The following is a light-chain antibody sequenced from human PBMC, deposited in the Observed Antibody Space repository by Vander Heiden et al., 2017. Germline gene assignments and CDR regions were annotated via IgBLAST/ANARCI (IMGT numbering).Light chain of an antibody. CDR3: QSYDSSLSGYVV. J-gene: IGLJ2*01. V-gene: IGLV1-40*01. CDR2: GNS. CDR1: SSNSGAGYD. Sequence: SVLTQPPSVAEAPGQSVTIPCTGSSSNSGAGYDVHWYQQLPGTAPKLLIYGNSNRPSGGPDRFSGSKSGTSASLAITGLQAEDEADYYCQSYDSSLSGYVVFGGGTKLTVL.